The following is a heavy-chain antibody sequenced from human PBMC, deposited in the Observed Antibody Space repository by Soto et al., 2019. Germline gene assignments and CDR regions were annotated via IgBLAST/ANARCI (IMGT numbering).Heavy chain of an antibody. CDR3: AREGFLGYYDSSGYYQD. D-gene: IGHD3-22*01. CDR2: TYYRSKWYN. J-gene: IGHJ4*02. V-gene: IGHV6-1*01. CDR1: GDSVSSNSAA. Sequence: SQTLSLTCAISGDSVSSNSAAWKWIRQSPSRGLEWLGRTYYRSKWYNDYAVSVKSRITINPDTSKNQFSLQLNSVTPEDTAVYYCAREGFLGYYDSSGYYQDWGQGTLVTVSS.